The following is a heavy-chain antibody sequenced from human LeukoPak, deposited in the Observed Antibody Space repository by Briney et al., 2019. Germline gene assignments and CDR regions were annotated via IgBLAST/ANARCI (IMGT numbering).Heavy chain of an antibody. CDR2: INRDGSST. J-gene: IGHJ4*02. Sequence: PGGSLRLSCAASGIIFSNYWMHWVRQAPGKGLVWVSRINRDGSSTSYADSVKGRFTISRDNAENSVYLRMNSLRDEDTAVYYCTRGGRNTSYYWYYWGQGTLVTVSS. CDR1: GIIFSNYW. V-gene: IGHV3-74*01. CDR3: TRGGRNTSYYWYY. D-gene: IGHD1-26*01.